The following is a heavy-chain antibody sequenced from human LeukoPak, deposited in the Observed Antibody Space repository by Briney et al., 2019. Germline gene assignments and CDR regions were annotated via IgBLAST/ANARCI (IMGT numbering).Heavy chain of an antibody. J-gene: IGHJ3*02. CDR1: GFSLDDYA. CDR2: ISWDSGNK. CDR3: IKDMGFDLLKDAFDM. V-gene: IGHV3-9*01. Sequence: PGGSLRLSCVGSGFSLDDYAMHWVRQAPGKGLEWVSSISWDSGNKAYADSVKGRFTISRDNAKSSLYLQMNSLRPEDTAFYYCIKDMGFDLLKDAFDMWGQGTLVTVSS. D-gene: IGHD3-9*01.